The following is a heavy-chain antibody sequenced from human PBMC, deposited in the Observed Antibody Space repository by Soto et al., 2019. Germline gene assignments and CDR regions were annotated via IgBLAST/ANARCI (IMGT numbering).Heavy chain of an antibody. J-gene: IGHJ4*02. D-gene: IGHD3-3*01. CDR3: DRDLEWVLYDY. V-gene: IGHV3-74*01. CDR2: VSHDGSTT. CDR1: GFTFSNYV. Sequence: GGSLRLSCAASGFTFSNYVMHWVRQAPGKGLVWVSRVSHDGSTTSYADSVKGRFTISRDNSKNTLYLQMNSLRDEDTAVYYCDRDLEWVLYDYWGQGNPVTVSS.